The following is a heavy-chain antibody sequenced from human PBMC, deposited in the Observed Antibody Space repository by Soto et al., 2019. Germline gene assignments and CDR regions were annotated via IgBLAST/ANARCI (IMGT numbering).Heavy chain of an antibody. CDR2: IGGSGASI. Sequence: PGGSLRLSCATSGFPFSAFAMDWVRHAPGKGLEWVSGIGGSGASIYYADYVKGRFTISRDNSKNKLYLKMDSLRAEVTAVYYFVKYASSQYYYGSGSYTSYFDYWGQGTLVTVSS. CDR1: GFPFSAFA. D-gene: IGHD3-10*01. V-gene: IGHV3-23*01. J-gene: IGHJ4*02. CDR3: VKYASSQYYYGSGSYTSYFDY.